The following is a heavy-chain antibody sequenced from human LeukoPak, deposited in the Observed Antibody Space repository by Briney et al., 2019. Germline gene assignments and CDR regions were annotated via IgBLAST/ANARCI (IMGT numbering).Heavy chain of an antibody. CDR3: TRGGGRDGYNFYSDY. J-gene: IGHJ4*02. CDR2: IRSKAYGGTT. CDR1: EFTFGDYA. D-gene: IGHD5-24*01. Sequence: GGSLRLSCTASEFTFGDYAMSWVRQAPGKGLEWVGFIRSKAYGGTTEYAASVKGRFTISRDDSKSIAYLQMNSLKTEDTAVYYCTRGGGRDGYNFYSDYWGQGTLVTVSS. V-gene: IGHV3-49*04.